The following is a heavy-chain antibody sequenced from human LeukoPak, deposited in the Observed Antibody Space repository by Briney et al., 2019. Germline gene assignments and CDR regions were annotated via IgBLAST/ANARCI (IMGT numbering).Heavy chain of an antibody. Sequence: GGSLRLSCAASGFTFSSFAMSWVRQAPGKGLEWVSALDGGGGDTYYADSVKGRFTISRDNPRSTLNLQMNSLRAEDTAVYYCAKYYYGSGNSYAMDVWGQGTAVTVSS. CDR1: GFTFSSFA. CDR2: LDGGGGDT. D-gene: IGHD3-10*01. J-gene: IGHJ6*02. V-gene: IGHV3-23*01. CDR3: AKYYYGSGNSYAMDV.